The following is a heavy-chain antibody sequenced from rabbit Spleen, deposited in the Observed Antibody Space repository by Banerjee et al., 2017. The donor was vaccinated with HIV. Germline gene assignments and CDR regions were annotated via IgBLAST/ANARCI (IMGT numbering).Heavy chain of an antibody. CDR1: GFSFSGSYW. V-gene: IGHV1S40*01. Sequence: QSLEESGGGLVQPGASLTLTCTASGFSFSGSYWVCWVRQAPGKGLEWIACVDGAGGGSTYYASWAKGRFTITKTSSTTVTLQMTSLTAADTATYFCARGSAAMTMVITGFYFNLWGPGTLVTVS. CDR3: ARGSAAMTMVITGFYFNL. D-gene: IGHD2-1*01. CDR2: VDGAGGGST. J-gene: IGHJ4*01.